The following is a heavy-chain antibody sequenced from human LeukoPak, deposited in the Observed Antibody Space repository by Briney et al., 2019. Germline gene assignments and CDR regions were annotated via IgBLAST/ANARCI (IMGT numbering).Heavy chain of an antibody. J-gene: IGHJ5*02. V-gene: IGHV4-4*07. CDR2: IYTSGST. CDR3: ARWDYSSSSQNWFDP. D-gene: IGHD6-13*01. CDR1: GGSISSYY. Sequence: SETLSLTCTVSGGSISSYYWSWIRQPAGKGLEWTGRIYTSGSTNYNPSLKSRVTISVDTSKNQFSLKLSSVTAADTAVYYCARWDYSSSSQNWFDPRGQGALVTVSS.